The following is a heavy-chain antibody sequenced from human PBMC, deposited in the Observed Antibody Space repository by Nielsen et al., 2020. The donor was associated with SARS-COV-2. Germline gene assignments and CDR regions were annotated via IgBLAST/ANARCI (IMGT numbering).Heavy chain of an antibody. CDR3: ARGGLVIMGFDY. Sequence: SETLSLTCTVSGGSISSYYWSWIRQPPGKGLEWIGYIYYSGSTNYNPSLKSRVTISVDTSKNQFSLKLSSVTAADTAVYYCARGGLVIMGFDYWGQGTLVTVSS. CDR1: GGSISSYY. D-gene: IGHD3/OR15-3a*01. CDR2: IYYSGST. V-gene: IGHV4-59*01. J-gene: IGHJ4*02.